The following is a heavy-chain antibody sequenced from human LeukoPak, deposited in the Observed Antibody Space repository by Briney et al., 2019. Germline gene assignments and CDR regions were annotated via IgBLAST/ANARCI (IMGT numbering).Heavy chain of an antibody. CDR1: GYTFTGYY. V-gene: IGHV1-2*02. Sequence: GASVKVSCKASGYTFTGYYMHWVRQAPGQGLEWMGWINPNSGGTNYAQKFQGRVTMTRDTSISTAYMELSRLRSDDTAVYYCARDGSGSHYKNWFDPWGQGTLVTVSS. J-gene: IGHJ5*02. D-gene: IGHD3-10*01. CDR2: INPNSGGT. CDR3: ARDGSGSHYKNWFDP.